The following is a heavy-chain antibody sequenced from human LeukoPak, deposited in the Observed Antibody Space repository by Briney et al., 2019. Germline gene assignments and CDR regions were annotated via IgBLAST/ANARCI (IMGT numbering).Heavy chain of an antibody. Sequence: SETLSLTCTVSGGSISSGSYYWSWIRQPAVKGLEWIGRIYTSGSTNYNPSLKSRVTISVDTSKNQFSLKLSSVTAADTAVYYCARDTVVVVAKPYYYYYMDVWGKGTTVTISS. D-gene: IGHD2-15*01. CDR1: GGSISSGSYY. CDR2: IYTSGST. CDR3: ARDTVVVVAKPYYYYYMDV. V-gene: IGHV4-61*02. J-gene: IGHJ6*03.